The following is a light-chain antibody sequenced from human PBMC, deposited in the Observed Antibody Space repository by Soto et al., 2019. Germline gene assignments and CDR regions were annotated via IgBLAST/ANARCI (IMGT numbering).Light chain of an antibody. CDR2: AAS. Sequence: IQLTQSPSSLSASVGDRVTIAFLASQDIAIYLAWYQQKPGEAPKLLIYAASTLYGGVPSRFSGSGSGTDFALTITSLQAEDFATYYCQQLRMYPSTFGGGTKVDIK. CDR1: QDIAIY. V-gene: IGKV1-9*01. CDR3: QQLRMYPST. J-gene: IGKJ4*01.